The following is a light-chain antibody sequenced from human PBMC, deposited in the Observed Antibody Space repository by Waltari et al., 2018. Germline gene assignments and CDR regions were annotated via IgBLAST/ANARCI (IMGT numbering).Light chain of an antibody. V-gene: IGKV3-20*01. J-gene: IGKJ2*01. Sequence: ELVLTQSPGLLSLSPGVRATLSCRASQSVSSSYLAWFRQRPGQAPRLLIYGASSRATGIPDRFSGSGSGTDFTLVISRLEPEDFAVYYCQQYADSPLTFGQGTSLEIK. CDR3: QQYADSPLT. CDR2: GAS. CDR1: QSVSSSY.